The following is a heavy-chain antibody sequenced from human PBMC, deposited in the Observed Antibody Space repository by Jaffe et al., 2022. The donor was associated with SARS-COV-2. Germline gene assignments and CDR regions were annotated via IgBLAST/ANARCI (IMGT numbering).Heavy chain of an antibody. CDR1: GFSLSTSGVG. CDR2: IYWDDEK. J-gene: IGHJ4*02. Sequence: QITLKESGPTLVKPTQTLTLTCTFSGFSLSTSGVGVGWIRQPPGKALEWLALIYWDDEKHYSPSLESRLTITKDTSKNQVVLTMTNMDPVDTATYYCALSYDSSAQSHYWGQGTLVTVSS. V-gene: IGHV2-5*02. CDR3: ALSYDSSAQSHY. D-gene: IGHD3-22*01.